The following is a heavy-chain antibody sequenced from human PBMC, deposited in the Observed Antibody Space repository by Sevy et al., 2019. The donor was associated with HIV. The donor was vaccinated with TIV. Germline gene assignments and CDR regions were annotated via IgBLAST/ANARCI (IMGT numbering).Heavy chain of an antibody. V-gene: IGHV5-51*01. J-gene: IGHJ3*02. CDR3: ARTEFCSGGSCSMSI. Sequence: GEPLKISCKGSGYSFTSYWIGWVRQMPGKGLEWMGIIYPGDSDTRYSPSFQGQVTISADKSISTAYLQWSSLKASDTAMYYCARTEFCSGGSCSMSIWGQGTMVTVSS. CDR2: IYPGDSDT. CDR1: GYSFTSYW. D-gene: IGHD2-15*01.